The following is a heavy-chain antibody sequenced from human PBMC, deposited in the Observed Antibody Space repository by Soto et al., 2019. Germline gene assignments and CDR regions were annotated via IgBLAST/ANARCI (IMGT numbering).Heavy chain of an antibody. D-gene: IGHD3-9*01. V-gene: IGHV3-23*01. J-gene: IGHJ4*02. CDR2: VSDDGGTT. Sequence: TGGSLRLSCAASGFTFSNYAMSWVRQAPGKGLEWVSVVSDDGGTTFYADSVRARFTISRDNSKNTVDLQMNSLRAEDTAVYYCAKADTGHFRPFEYCGQGTLVTVSS. CDR3: AKADTGHFRPFEY. CDR1: GFTFSNYA.